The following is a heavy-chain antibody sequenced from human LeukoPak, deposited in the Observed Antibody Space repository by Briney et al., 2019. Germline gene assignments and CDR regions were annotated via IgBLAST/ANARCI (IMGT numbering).Heavy chain of an antibody. CDR2: SYSGGST. CDR1: GFTVSINY. Sequence: GGSLRLFCAASGFTVSINYMSWARQAPGKGVEWVSVSYSGGSTYYADSVKGRFTISRDNSKNTLYLQMNSLRAEDTAVYHCARVDSSGWAYDAFDIWGQGTMVTVSS. V-gene: IGHV3-66*01. J-gene: IGHJ3*02. D-gene: IGHD6-19*01. CDR3: ARVDSSGWAYDAFDI.